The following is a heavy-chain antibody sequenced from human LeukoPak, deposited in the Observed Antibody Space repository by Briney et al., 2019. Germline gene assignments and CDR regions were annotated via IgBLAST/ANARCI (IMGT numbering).Heavy chain of an antibody. Sequence: PGGSLRLSCAASGFTFSSYSMNWVRQAPGKGLEWVSYISSSSTIYYADSVKGRFTISRDNAKNSLYLQMNSLRDEDTAVYYCAGAYCGGDCAEYFQHWGQGTLVTVSS. CDR3: AGAYCGGDCAEYFQH. CDR1: GFTFSSYS. V-gene: IGHV3-48*02. D-gene: IGHD2-21*02. CDR2: ISSSSTI. J-gene: IGHJ1*01.